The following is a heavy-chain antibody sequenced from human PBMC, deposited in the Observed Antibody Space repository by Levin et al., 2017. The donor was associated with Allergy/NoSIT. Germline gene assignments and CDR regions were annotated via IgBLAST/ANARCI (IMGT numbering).Heavy chain of an antibody. CDR3: ARAGPTIEGAYYHYFRYMDV. J-gene: IGHJ6*03. CDR2: IAAYNGDT. Sequence: PGESLKISCKASGYTFTNYAVGWVRQAPGQGLEWMGWIAAYNGDTNSAQKLQGRVTLTSDTSTATAYMELRNLRSDDTAVYYCARAGPTIEGAYYHYFRYMDVWGKGTTVTVFS. V-gene: IGHV1-18*01. CDR1: GYTFTNYA. D-gene: IGHD5-12*01.